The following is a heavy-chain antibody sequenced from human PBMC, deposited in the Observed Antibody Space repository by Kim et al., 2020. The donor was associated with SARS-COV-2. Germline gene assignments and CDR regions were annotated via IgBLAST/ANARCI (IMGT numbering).Heavy chain of an antibody. J-gene: IGHJ6*02. CDR3: TTAVAGTYYYYGMDV. D-gene: IGHD6-19*01. V-gene: IGHV3-15*01. CDR1: GFTFSNAW. Sequence: GGSLRLSCAASGFTFSNAWMSWVRQAPGKGLEWVGRIKSKTDGGTTDYAAPVKGRFTISRDDSKNTLYLQMNSLKTEDTAVYYCTTAVAGTYYYYGMDVWGQGTTVTVSS. CDR2: IKSKTDGGTT.